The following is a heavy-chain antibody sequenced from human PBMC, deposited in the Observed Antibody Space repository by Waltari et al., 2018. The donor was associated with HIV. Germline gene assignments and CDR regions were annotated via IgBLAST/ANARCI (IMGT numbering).Heavy chain of an antibody. CDR3: AKGGTVTTDYFNY. CDR2: ISWNSCTI. CDR1: GFFFHDYA. V-gene: IGHV3-9*01. D-gene: IGHD4-17*01. J-gene: IGHJ4*02. Sequence: EVQLVESGGGLVQPGRSLRLSCAASGFFFHDYAMHWVRQAPGKGLEWVAGISWNSCTIYYADSVRGRFTISRDNAKNSLYLQMNSLRAEDTAFYYCAKGGTVTTDYFNYWGQGTLVTVSS.